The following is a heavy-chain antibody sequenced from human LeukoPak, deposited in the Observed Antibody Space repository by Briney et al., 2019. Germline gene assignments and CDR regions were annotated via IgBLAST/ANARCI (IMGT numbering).Heavy chain of an antibody. V-gene: IGHV3-21*01. Sequence: PGGSLRLSCAASGFTFSSYSMNWVRQAPGKGLEWVSSISSSSSYIYYADSVKGRFTISRDNAKNSLYLQMNSLRAEDTAVYYCARDSPERYCGGDCYPDFDYWGQGTLVTVSS. D-gene: IGHD2-21*02. CDR2: ISSSSSYI. CDR1: GFTFSSYS. CDR3: ARDSPERYCGGDCYPDFDY. J-gene: IGHJ4*02.